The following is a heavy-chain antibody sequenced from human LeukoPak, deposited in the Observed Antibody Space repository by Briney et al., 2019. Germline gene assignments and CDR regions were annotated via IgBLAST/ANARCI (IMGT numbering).Heavy chain of an antibody. V-gene: IGHV4-4*02. J-gene: IGHJ4*01. D-gene: IGHD6-25*01. Sequence: SETLSLTCAVSGGSISSSNWWSWVRQPPGKGLEWIGEIYHSGSTNYKSSLKSRVTISVDTSKNQFSLKLSSVTAADTAVYFCARFTGYSSAFDYWGQGTLVTVSS. CDR3: ARFTGYSSAFDY. CDR2: IYHSGST. CDR1: GGSISSSNW.